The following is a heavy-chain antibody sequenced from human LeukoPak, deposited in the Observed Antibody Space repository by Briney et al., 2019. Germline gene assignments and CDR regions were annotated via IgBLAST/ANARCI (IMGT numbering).Heavy chain of an antibody. CDR1: GFIFSSHT. CDR2: MSYDGINQ. V-gene: IGHV3-30-3*01. Sequence: PGGSLRLSCAASGFIFSSHTMHWIRQPPGKGLEWVAVMSYDGINQDYADSVKGRFTVSRDSSKSTLYVQMNSLRVEDTAVYYCARGGSSGYDAFFDYWGQGALVTVSS. D-gene: IGHD5-12*01. J-gene: IGHJ4*02. CDR3: ARGGSSGYDAFFDY.